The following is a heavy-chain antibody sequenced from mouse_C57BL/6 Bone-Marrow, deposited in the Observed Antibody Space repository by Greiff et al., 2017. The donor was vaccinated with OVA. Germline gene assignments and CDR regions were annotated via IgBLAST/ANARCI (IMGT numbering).Heavy chain of an antibody. Sequence: EVHLVESGGDLVKPGGSLKLSCAASGFTFSSYGMSWVRQTPDKRLEWVATISSGGSYTYYPDSVKGRFTISRDNAKNTLYLQMSSLKSEDTAMYYCARQDYYGTLYYFDCWGQGTTLTVSS. J-gene: IGHJ2*01. D-gene: IGHD1-1*01. V-gene: IGHV5-6*01. CDR2: ISSGGSYT. CDR3: ARQDYYGTLYYFDC. CDR1: GFTFSSYG.